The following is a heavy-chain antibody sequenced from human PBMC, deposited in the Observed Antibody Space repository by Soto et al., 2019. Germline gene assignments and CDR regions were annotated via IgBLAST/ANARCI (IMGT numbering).Heavy chain of an antibody. CDR3: ATAQGSYSFYNWFDP. V-gene: IGHV4-34*01. D-gene: IGHD1-26*01. J-gene: IGHJ5*02. CDR1: GGSFSGYY. Sequence: PSETLSLTCAVYGGSFSGYYWSWIRQPPGKGLEWIGEINHSGSTNYNPSLKSRVTISVDTSKNQFSLKLSSVTAADTALYYCATAQGSYSFYNWFDPWGQGTLVTVSS. CDR2: INHSGST.